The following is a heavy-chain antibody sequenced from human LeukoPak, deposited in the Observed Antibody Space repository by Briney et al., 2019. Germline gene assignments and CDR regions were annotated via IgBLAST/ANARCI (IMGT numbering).Heavy chain of an antibody. J-gene: IGHJ4*02. CDR1: TVSSNY. CDR2: IYSGDST. D-gene: IGHD1-14*01. V-gene: IGHV3-53*05. CDR3: ARDLWDATGY. Sequence: GGSMRLSCTVSSNYMSWVRQAPGKVLEWLSVIYSGDSTYYSDSVRGRFTISRDISKNTLYLQMNSLRPEDTAVYYCARDLWDATGYWGQGTLVTVSS.